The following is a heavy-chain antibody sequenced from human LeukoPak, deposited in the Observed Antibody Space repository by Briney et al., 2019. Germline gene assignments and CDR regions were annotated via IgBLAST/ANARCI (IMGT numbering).Heavy chain of an antibody. CDR3: ARSKARYYDSSGYPDY. J-gene: IGHJ4*02. D-gene: IGHD3-22*01. V-gene: IGHV1-18*01. Sequence: ASVKVSCKASGYTFTSYGISWVRQAPGQGLEWMGWISAYNGNTNYAQKLQGRVTMTTDTSTSTAYMELRSLRSDDTAVYYCARSKARYYDSSGYPDYWGQGTWSPSPQ. CDR2: ISAYNGNT. CDR1: GYTFTSYG.